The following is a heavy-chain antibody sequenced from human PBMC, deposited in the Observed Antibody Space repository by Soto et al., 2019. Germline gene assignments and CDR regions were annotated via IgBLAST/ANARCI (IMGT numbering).Heavy chain of an antibody. J-gene: IGHJ6*02. CDR3: ARVYRGYCSGGSCYPYGMDV. CDR2: ISAYNGNT. V-gene: IGHV1-18*04. CDR1: GYTFTSYG. D-gene: IGHD2-15*01. Sequence: ASVKVSCKASGYTFTSYGISWVRQAPGQGLEWMGWISAYNGNTNYAQKLQGRVTMTTDTSTSTAYMELWSLRSDDTAVYYCARVYRGYCSGGSCYPYGMDVWGQGTTVTVSS.